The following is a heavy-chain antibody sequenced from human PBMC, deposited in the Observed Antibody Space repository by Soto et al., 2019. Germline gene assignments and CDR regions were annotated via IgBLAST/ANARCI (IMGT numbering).Heavy chain of an antibody. CDR3: ARHYGRAFDI. J-gene: IGHJ3*02. D-gene: IGHD4-17*01. Sequence: QVQLQEWGAGLLKPSETLSLTCSVYGGSVSGYFWSWIRQPPGRGLEWLGQIYYSGSTSYKPSLKSRLSISVDTSKSQLSLKMTSVNAADKAVYSCARHYGRAFDIWGQGTMVTVSS. V-gene: IGHV4-34*01. CDR2: IYYSGST. CDR1: GGSVSGYF.